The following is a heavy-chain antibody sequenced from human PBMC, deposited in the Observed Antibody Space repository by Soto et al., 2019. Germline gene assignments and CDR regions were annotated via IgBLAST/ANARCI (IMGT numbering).Heavy chain of an antibody. V-gene: IGHV3-23*01. CDR2: SRGSGGRS. CDR3: AKAYFVWSSEQPYYFDY. J-gene: IGHJ4*02. D-gene: IGHD3-16*01. CDR1: GFTFSNYA. Sequence: GGSLRLSCAASGFTFSNYAMTWVRQGPGKGLEWVSGSRGSGGRSYYADSVKGRFNISRDNCKSTLYLQMNSLRAEDTAVYYCAKAYFVWSSEQPYYFDYWGQGT.